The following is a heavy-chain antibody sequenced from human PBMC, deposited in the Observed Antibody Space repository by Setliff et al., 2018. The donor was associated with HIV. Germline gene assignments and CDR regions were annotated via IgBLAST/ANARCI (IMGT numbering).Heavy chain of an antibody. Sequence: PSETLSLTCTVSGGSISSYYWGWIRQPPGKRLEWIGSIYHSGSTYYNPSLKSRVTISVDTSKNYFSLKLTSVTAADTAVYYCASPFGAVAGTMDVWGKGTTVTVS. V-gene: IGHV4-39*02. CDR3: ASPFGAVAGTMDV. CDR1: GGSISSYY. J-gene: IGHJ6*03. CDR2: IYHSGST. D-gene: IGHD6-19*01.